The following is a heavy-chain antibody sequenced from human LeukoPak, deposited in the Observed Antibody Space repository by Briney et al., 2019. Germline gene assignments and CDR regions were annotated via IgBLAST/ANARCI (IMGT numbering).Heavy chain of an antibody. CDR1: GYTFTGYY. D-gene: IGHD6-13*01. Sequence: ASVKVSCKASGYTFTGYYMHWVRQAPGQGLEWMGIINPSGGSTSYAQKFQGRVTMTRDTSTSTVYMELSSLRSEDTAVYYCAREVATITVAAAGGIDYWGQGTLVTVSS. V-gene: IGHV1-46*01. CDR3: AREVATITVAAAGGIDY. CDR2: INPSGGST. J-gene: IGHJ4*02.